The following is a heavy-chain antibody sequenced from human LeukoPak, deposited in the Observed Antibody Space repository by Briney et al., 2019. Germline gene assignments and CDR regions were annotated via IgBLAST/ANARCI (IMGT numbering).Heavy chain of an antibody. J-gene: IGHJ4*02. CDR1: GXSVSSTSAA. D-gene: IGHD1-7*01. CDR2: TYYRSQWYN. CDR3: ARGVNYSFDY. V-gene: IGHV6-1*01. Sequence: SQTLSLTCAISGXSVSSTSAAWNWIRQSPSRGLEWLGGTYYRSQWYNEYAASVISRITINSDTSKNQFSLQLNSVTPGDTAVYYCARGVNYSFDYWGRGTLVTVSS.